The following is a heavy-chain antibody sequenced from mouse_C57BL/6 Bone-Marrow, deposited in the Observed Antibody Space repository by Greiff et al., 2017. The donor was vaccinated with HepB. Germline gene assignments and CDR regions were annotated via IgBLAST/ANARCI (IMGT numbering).Heavy chain of an antibody. CDR2: IWGVGST. J-gene: IGHJ3*01. D-gene: IGHD1-1*01. Sequence: VQVVESGPGLVAPSQSLSITCTVSGFSFTSYGVDWVRQSPGKGLEWLGVIWGVGSTNYNSALKSRLSISKDNSKSQVFLKMNSLQTDDTAMYYCASSYYGSSYRFAYWGQGTLVTVSA. V-gene: IGHV2-6*01. CDR1: GFSFTSYG. CDR3: ASSYYGSSYRFAY.